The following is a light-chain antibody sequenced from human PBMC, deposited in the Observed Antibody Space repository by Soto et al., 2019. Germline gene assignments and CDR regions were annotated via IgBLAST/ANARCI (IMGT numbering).Light chain of an antibody. J-gene: IGKJ5*01. CDR2: LGS. V-gene: IGKV2-28*01. Sequence: DMVMTQSPLSLPVTPGEPASISCRSSQSLLHYNGNNYLGWYLQRPGQSPQVLIYLGSNRASGVPDRFSGSGSGTDFTLKISRVETEDVGVYYCMQTLQTPLTSGQGTRLDIK. CDR3: MQTLQTPLT. CDR1: QSLLHYNGNNY.